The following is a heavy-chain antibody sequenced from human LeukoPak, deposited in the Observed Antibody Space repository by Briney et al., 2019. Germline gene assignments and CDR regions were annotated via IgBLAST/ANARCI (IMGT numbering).Heavy chain of an antibody. V-gene: IGHV3-23*01. CDR3: AKGYCSGGSCYAVFDY. CDR2: ISGSGGST. D-gene: IGHD2-15*01. Sequence: GGSLRLSCAASGSTFSSYAMSWVRQAPGKGLEWVSAISGSGGSTYYADSVKGRFTISRDNSKNTLYLQMNSLRAEDTAVYYCAKGYCSGGSCYAVFDYWGQGTLVTVSS. CDR1: GSTFSSYA. J-gene: IGHJ4*02.